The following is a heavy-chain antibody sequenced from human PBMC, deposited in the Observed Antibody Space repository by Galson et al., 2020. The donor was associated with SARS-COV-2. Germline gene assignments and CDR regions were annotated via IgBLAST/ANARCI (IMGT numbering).Heavy chain of an antibody. D-gene: IGHD3-3*01. Sequence: ASVKVSCKASGYTFTSYAISWVRQAPGQGLEWMGWISAYNGNTNYAQKLQGRVTMTTDTSTSTAYMELRSLRSDDTAVYYCARLGYDFWSGYHCYYYMDVWGKGTTVTVSS. V-gene: IGHV1-18*01. CDR1: GYTFTSYA. J-gene: IGHJ6*03. CDR3: ARLGYDFWSGYHCYYYMDV. CDR2: ISAYNGNT.